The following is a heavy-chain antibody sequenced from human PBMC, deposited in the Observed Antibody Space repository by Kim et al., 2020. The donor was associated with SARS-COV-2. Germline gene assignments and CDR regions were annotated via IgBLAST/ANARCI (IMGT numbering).Heavy chain of an antibody. Sequence: ASVKVSCKASGYTFTGYYMHWVRQAPGQGLEWMGRINPNSGGTNYAQKFQGRVTMTRDTSISTAYMELSRLRSDDTAVYYCARTRTGSGSYYGSWGQGTLVTVSS. J-gene: IGHJ4*02. CDR2: INPNSGGT. CDR1: GYTFTGYY. CDR3: ARTRTGSGSYYGS. D-gene: IGHD3-10*01. V-gene: IGHV1-2*06.